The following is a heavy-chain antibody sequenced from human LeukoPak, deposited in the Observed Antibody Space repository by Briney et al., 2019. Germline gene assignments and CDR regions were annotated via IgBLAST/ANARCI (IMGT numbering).Heavy chain of an antibody. CDR2: INPSGGST. CDR3: AGVGRQWLETEGYWFDP. J-gene: IGHJ5*02. D-gene: IGHD6-19*01. Sequence: GASVKVSCKASGYTFTSYYMHWVRQAPGQGLEWMGIINPSGGSTSYAQKFQGRVTMTRDMSTSTVYMELSSLRSEDTAVYYCAGVGRQWLETEGYWFDPWGQGTLVTVSS. CDR1: GYTFTSYY. V-gene: IGHV1-46*01.